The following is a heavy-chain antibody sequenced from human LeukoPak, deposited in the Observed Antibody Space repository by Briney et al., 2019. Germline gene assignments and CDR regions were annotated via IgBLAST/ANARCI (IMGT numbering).Heavy chain of an antibody. CDR2: IVSSGGNT. D-gene: IGHD6-6*01. J-gene: IGHJ5*02. V-gene: IGHV3-23*01. Sequence: GASLRLSCAASGFTFSSYAMTWVRQAPGKGLEWVSSIVSSGGNTYYADSVKGQFTISRDNSKNTLYLQMNSLRAEDTAVYYCAKDGLYSDSSNNWFDPWGQGTLVTVSS. CDR1: GFTFSSYA. CDR3: AKDGLYSDSSNNWFDP.